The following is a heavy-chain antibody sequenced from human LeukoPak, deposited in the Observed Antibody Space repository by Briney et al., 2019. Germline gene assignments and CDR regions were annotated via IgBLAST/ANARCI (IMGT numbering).Heavy chain of an antibody. V-gene: IGHV4-61*02. J-gene: IGHJ6*03. CDR2: IYTSGST. CDR3: ARKPPTPGYCSSTSGPRIYYYYYYYMDV. CDR1: GASISSGSYY. D-gene: IGHD2-2*01. Sequence: SETLSLTCTVSGASISSGSYYWGWIRPPPGKGLEWIGRIYTSGSTNYNPSRKSRVTISVDTSKTLFSLKLSSVAAADTAVYYCARKPPTPGYCSSTSGPRIYYYYYYYMDVWGKGTTVTVSS.